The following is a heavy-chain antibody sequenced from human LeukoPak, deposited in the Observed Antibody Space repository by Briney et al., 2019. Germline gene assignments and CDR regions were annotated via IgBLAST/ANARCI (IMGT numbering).Heavy chain of an antibody. D-gene: IGHD4-17*01. V-gene: IGHV4-59*01. CDR3: ARDLYDYGDYFDAFDI. CDR1: GGSISSYY. J-gene: IGHJ3*02. Sequence: SETLSLTCTVSGGSISSYYWSWIRQPPGKGLEWIGYIYYSGSTNYNPSLKSRVTISVDTSKYQFSLKLSSVTAADTAVYYCARDLYDYGDYFDAFDIWGQGTMVTVSS. CDR2: IYYSGST.